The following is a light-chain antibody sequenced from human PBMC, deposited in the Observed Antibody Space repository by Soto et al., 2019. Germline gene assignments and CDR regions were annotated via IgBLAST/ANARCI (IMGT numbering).Light chain of an antibody. CDR3: QQANSFHLT. Sequence: DIQMTQSPSFVSASVGDRVTITCRASQDISSWLVWYQQKPGKAPKLLIHATSGLQSGVPSRFSGSGSGTDFTLTISNLQSEDFATYYCQQANSFHLTFGGGTKVEIK. V-gene: IGKV1-12*01. CDR1: QDISSW. CDR2: ATS. J-gene: IGKJ4*01.